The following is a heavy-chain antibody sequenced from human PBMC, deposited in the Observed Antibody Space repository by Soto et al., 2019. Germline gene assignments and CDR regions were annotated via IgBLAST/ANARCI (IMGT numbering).Heavy chain of an antibody. V-gene: IGHV4-59*08. CDR2: IYYSGST. J-gene: IGHJ6*03. CDR3: ARRRGGYDSDYYYMDV. CDR1: GGSISSYY. Sequence: SETLSLTCTVSGGSISSYYWSWIRQPPGKGLEWIGYIYYSGSTNYNPSLKSRVTISVDTSKNQFSLKLSSVTAADTAVYYCARRRGGYDSDYYYMDVWGKGTTVTVSS. D-gene: IGHD5-12*01.